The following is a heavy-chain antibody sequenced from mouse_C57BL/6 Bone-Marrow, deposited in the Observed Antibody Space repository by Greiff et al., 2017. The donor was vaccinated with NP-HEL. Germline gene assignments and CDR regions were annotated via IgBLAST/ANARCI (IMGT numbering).Heavy chain of an antibody. CDR2: IYPRSGNT. V-gene: IGHV1-81*01. J-gene: IGHJ2*01. CDR3: ARSYYEDPWFDY. D-gene: IGHD2-10*01. Sequence: VKLQESGAELARPGASVKLSCKASGYTFTSYGISWVKQRTGQGLEWIGEIYPRSGNTYYNEKFKGKATLTADKSSSTAYMELRSLTSEDSAVYFCARSYYEDPWFDYWGQGTTLTVSS. CDR1: GYTFTSYG.